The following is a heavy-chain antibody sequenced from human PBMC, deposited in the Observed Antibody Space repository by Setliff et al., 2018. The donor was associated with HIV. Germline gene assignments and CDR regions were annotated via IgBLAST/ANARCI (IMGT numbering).Heavy chain of an antibody. V-gene: IGHV3-48*03. CDR3: ARGRPTGYFDC. D-gene: IGHD1-1*01. J-gene: IGHJ4*02. CDR1: GFTFRNYK. Sequence: PGGSLRLSCAASGFTFRNYKFNWVRQAPGRGLEWVSSISIGSGGAIDYADSVQGRFTISRDNSKNSLYLQMNSLRVEDTAVYYCARGRPTGYFDCWGQGTLVTVSS. CDR2: ISIGSGGAI.